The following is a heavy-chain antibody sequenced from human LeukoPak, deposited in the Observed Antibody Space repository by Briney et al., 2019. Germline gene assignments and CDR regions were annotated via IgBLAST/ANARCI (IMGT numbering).Heavy chain of an antibody. D-gene: IGHD6-13*01. J-gene: IGHJ4*02. Sequence: RASVKVSCKASGYTFTGYYMHWVRQAPGKGLEWMGGFDPEDGETIYAQKFQGRVTMTEDTSTDTAYMELSSLRSEDTAVYYCATWLYSIAAAGYDYWGQGTLVTVSS. CDR2: FDPEDGET. V-gene: IGHV1-24*01. CDR3: ATWLYSIAAAGYDY. CDR1: GYTFTGYY.